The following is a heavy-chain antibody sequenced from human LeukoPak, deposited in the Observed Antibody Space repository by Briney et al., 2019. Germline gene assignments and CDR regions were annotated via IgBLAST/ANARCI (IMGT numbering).Heavy chain of an antibody. CDR1: GFTFSSYE. CDR3: ARGAAGGMYNWFDP. CDR2: MSSRGSII. Sequence: QPGGSLRLSCAASGFTFSSYEMNWVRQAPGKGLEWVSYMSSRGSIIFYADSVKGRFTISRDNAKNSLYLQMDSLRVEDTAVYYCARGAAGGMYNWFDPWGAGSLGTVSS. J-gene: IGHJ5*02. D-gene: IGHD6-13*01. V-gene: IGHV3-48*03.